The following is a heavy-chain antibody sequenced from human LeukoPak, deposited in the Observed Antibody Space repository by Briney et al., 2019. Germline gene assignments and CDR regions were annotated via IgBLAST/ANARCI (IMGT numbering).Heavy chain of an antibody. J-gene: IGHJ4*02. CDR3: ARGRLGATQCFAH. CDR1: GFTFSSYW. V-gene: IGHV3-74*01. Sequence: PGGSLRLSCAASGFTFSSYWMHWVRQGSGKGLVWVSRINSEGSITIYADSVKGRFTISRDNAKNTLYLQMNSLRAEDTAVYYCARGRLGATQCFAHWGQGTLVTVSS. D-gene: IGHD1-26*01. CDR2: INSEGSIT.